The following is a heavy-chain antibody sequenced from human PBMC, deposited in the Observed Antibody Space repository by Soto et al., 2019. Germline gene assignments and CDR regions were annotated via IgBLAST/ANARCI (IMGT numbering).Heavy chain of an antibody. Sequence: GGSLRLSCAASGFTFSSYAMHWVRQAPGKGLEWVAVISYDGSNKYYADSVKGRFTISRDNSKNTLYLQMNSLRAEDTAVYYCASKSTRNLYRSSSEPLDYWGQGTLVTVSS. CDR3: ASKSTRNLYRSSSEPLDY. CDR1: GFTFSSYA. CDR2: ISYDGSNK. D-gene: IGHD6-6*01. V-gene: IGHV3-30-3*01. J-gene: IGHJ4*02.